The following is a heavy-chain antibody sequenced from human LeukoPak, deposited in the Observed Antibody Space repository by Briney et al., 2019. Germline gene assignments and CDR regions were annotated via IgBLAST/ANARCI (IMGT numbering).Heavy chain of an antibody. D-gene: IGHD3-9*01. CDR1: GYTFTSYG. CDR2: ISAYNGNT. V-gene: IGHV1-18*01. J-gene: IGHJ4*02. CDR3: ARAITYYDILTGYDY. Sequence: GASVKVSCKASGYTFTSYGISWVRQAPGQGLEWMGWISAYNGNTNYAQKLQGRATMTTDTSTSTAYMELRSLRSDDTAVYYCARAITYYDILTGYDYWGQGTLVTVSS.